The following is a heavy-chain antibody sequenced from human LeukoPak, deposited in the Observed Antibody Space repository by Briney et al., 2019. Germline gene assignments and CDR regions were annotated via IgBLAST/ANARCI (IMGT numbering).Heavy chain of an antibody. CDR1: GFIFKTYA. D-gene: IGHD1-1*01. CDR2: ISDDGRNK. J-gene: IGHJ4*02. V-gene: IGHV3-30*18. Sequence: GGSLRLSCAASGFIFKTYAMHWVRQAPGKGLEWVAVISDDGRNKNYADPVKGRFTISRDNSNNTLYLQMNSLRAEDTGVYYCAKVRETTASGTFDYWGQGTLVTVSS. CDR3: AKVRETTASGTFDY.